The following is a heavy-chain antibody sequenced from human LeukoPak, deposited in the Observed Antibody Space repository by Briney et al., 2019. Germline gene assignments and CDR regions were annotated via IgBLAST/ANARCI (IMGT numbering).Heavy chain of an antibody. CDR1: GFNFTNYN. Sequence: GSLRLSCAASGFNFTNYNMNWVRQAPGKGLEWVSSIHSSSGSIYYADSLMGRFTISRDNAKNSLYLQMNSLRAEDTAVYYCARDLAWDAFDIWGQGTMVTVSS. CDR3: ARDLAWDAFDI. V-gene: IGHV3-21*01. J-gene: IGHJ3*02. CDR2: IHSSSGSI.